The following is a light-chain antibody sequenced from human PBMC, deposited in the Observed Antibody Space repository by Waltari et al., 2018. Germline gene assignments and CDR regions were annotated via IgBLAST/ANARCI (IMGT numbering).Light chain of an antibody. CDR3: SSQSSNDVVL. J-gene: IGLJ2*01. CDR1: SNDVGGYNS. V-gene: IGLV2-14*03. CDR2: DVS. Sequence: QSALTQPASVSGSPGQSVTIVGAGTSNDVGGYNSVSWYQEHPGQAPRVIIYDVSDRPSGVSDRFSGSKSGNTASLTISGLQAEDEADYYCSSQSSNDVVLFGGGTKLTVL.